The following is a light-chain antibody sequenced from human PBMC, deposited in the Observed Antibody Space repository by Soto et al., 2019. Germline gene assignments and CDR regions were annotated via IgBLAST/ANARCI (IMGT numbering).Light chain of an antibody. CDR3: ATWDDSMSSYV. Sequence: SALTQPPSASGTPGQRVTISCSGSSSNIGGNFVSWYQQFPGTAPKLLIYSNNQRPSGVPDRFSGSKSGTSASLAISGLQSEDAADYYCATWDDSMSSYVFATGTKVTVL. V-gene: IGLV1-44*01. CDR1: SSNIGGNF. CDR2: SNN. J-gene: IGLJ1*01.